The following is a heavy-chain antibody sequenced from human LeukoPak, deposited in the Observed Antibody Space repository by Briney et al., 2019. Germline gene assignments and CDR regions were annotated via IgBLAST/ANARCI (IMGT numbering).Heavy chain of an antibody. CDR1: GFTFISYA. V-gene: IGHV3-23*03. J-gene: IGHJ2*01. CDR3: ARVGDHFHWYLDL. Sequence: PGGSLRLSCAASGFTFISYAMNWVRQAPGKGLEWVSILYSGSDTYYADSVKGRFTISRDSSKNILSLQMNNLRAEDTAVYYCARVGDHFHWYLDLWGRGTLVTVSS. CDR2: LYSGSDT. D-gene: IGHD3-10*01.